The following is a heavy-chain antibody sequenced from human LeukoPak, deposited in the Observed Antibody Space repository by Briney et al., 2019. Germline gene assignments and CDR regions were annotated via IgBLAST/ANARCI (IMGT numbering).Heavy chain of an antibody. V-gene: IGHV3-74*01. CDR3: ARDKSYGDSSDY. D-gene: IGHD4-17*01. J-gene: IGHJ4*02. CDR2: ISGDGSST. Sequence: GGSLRLSCAASGFTFSNYWMHWVRQAPGKGLVWVSRISGDGSSTSYADSVKGRFTISRDNAKNSLYLQMNSLRAEDTAVYYCARDKSYGDSSDYWGQGTLVTVSS. CDR1: GFTFSNYW.